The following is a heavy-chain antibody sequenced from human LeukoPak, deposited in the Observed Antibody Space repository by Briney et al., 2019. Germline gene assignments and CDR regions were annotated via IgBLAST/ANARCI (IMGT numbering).Heavy chain of an antibody. D-gene: IGHD3-10*01. J-gene: IGHJ4*02. Sequence: ASVKVSCKASGYTFTGYYMHWVREAPGQGLEWMRGINPNSSGANYAQKFQGRVTMTRDTAISTAYMELSGLRSDDTAVYYCARSPALLWFGELHPYYFDYWGQGTLVTVSS. CDR1: GYTFTGYY. CDR2: INPNSSGA. V-gene: IGHV1-2*02. CDR3: ARSPALLWFGELHPYYFDY.